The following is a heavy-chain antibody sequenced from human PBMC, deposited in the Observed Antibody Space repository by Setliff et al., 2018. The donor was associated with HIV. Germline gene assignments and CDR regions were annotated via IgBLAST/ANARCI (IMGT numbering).Heavy chain of an antibody. Sequence: SVKVSCKASGGTFSSYAISWVRQAPGQGVEWMGGSIPMYGTSNYAQKFQGRVTITTDESTSTAYMELSRLRSDDTAVYYCARSPRYSSGWYDSYFDQWGQGTLVTVSS. V-gene: IGHV1-69*05. D-gene: IGHD6-19*01. CDR2: SIPMYGTS. J-gene: IGHJ4*02. CDR3: ARSPRYSSGWYDSYFDQ. CDR1: GGTFSSYA.